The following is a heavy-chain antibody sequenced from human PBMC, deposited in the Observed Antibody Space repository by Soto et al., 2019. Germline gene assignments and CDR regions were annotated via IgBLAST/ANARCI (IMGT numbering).Heavy chain of an antibody. CDR2: ISAYNGNT. Sequence: QVQLVQSGAAVKKPGASVKVSCKASGYTFTSYGISWVRQAPGQGLEWMGGISAYNGNTNYAQKLQGRVTMTTDTSTRTAYMELRSLRSDDTAVYYCARMLRYCSGGSCYPVWGQGTLVTVSS. CDR3: ARMLRYCSGGSCYPV. J-gene: IGHJ4*02. V-gene: IGHV1-18*01. D-gene: IGHD2-15*01. CDR1: GYTFTSYG.